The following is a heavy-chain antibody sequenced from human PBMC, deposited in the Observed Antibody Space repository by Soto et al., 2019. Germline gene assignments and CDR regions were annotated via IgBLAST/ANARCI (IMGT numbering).Heavy chain of an antibody. J-gene: IGHJ5*02. CDR3: ARVGDIVVVPAAMSGYNWFDP. V-gene: IGHV1-18*01. D-gene: IGHD2-2*01. CDR1: GYTFTSYG. CDR2: ISAYNGNT. Sequence: GASVKVSCKASGYTFTSYGISWVRQAPGQGLEWMGWISAYNGNTNYAQKLQGRVTMTTDTSTSTAYMELRSLRSGDTAVYYCARVGDIVVVPAAMSGYNWFDPWGQGTLVTVS.